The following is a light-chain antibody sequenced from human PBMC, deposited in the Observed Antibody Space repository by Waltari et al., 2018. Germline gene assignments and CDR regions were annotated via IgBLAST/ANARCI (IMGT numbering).Light chain of an antibody. CDR2: DVT. Sequence: SALPQPRSVSGSPGPSVTISCTGTTNDLGSYNYVSWYQQHPGKAPKLIILDVTKRPSGVPDRLSGSKSGNTASLTISGRRAEDEAEYYCCSYAGSYTWVFGGGTKLTVV. CDR3: CSYAGSYTWV. V-gene: IGLV2-11*01. CDR1: TNDLGSYNY. J-gene: IGLJ3*02.